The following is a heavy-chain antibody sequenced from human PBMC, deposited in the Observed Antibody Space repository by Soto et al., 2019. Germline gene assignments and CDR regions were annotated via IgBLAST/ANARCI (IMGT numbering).Heavy chain of an antibody. J-gene: IGHJ6*02. CDR2: IYYTGST. CDR1: GGSFSSGDYY. Sequence: QVQLQESGPGVVKPSQTLSLTCTVSGGSFSSGDYYWSWVRQPPGKGLEWIGYIYYTGSTFNNQYLKSRVSISIDTSKTQFSLKLSSVTAADTAVYYCARIHFGDEPSYYYYGMDVWGQGTTVTVSS. D-gene: IGHD4-17*01. V-gene: IGHV4-30-4*01. CDR3: ARIHFGDEPSYYYYGMDV.